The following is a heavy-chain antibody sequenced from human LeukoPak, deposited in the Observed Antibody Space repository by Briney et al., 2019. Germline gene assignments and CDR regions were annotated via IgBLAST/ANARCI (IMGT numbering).Heavy chain of an antibody. CDR2: IRSNAAGGTT. D-gene: IGHD2-15*01. CDR3: AQGSGQLLED. V-gene: IGHV3-15*07. Sequence: GGSLRLSCAVSGLTFSHVWVNWVRQAPGKGLQWVARIRSNAAGGTTDLAAPVKGRIIISRDDSKNMAYLQFSSLTTEDTAVYYCAQGSGQLLEDWGQGTLVTVSS. J-gene: IGHJ4*02. CDR1: GLTFSHVW.